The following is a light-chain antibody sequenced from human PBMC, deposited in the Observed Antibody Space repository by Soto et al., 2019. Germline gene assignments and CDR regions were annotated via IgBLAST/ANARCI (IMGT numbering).Light chain of an antibody. CDR1: SSDVGYYNY. CDR3: SSYAGSNIYV. J-gene: IGLJ1*01. CDR2: EIN. V-gene: IGLV2-8*01. Sequence: QSVLTQPPSASGFPGQSVTISCTGTSSDVGYYNYVSWYQQHPGKAPKLMIFEINKRPSGVPDRFSGSKSGNSASLTVSGLQTEDEADYYCSSYAGSNIYVFGSGTKVTVL.